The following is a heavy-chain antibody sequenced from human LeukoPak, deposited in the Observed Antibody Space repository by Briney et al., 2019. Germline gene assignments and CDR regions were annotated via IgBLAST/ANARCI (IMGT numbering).Heavy chain of an antibody. CDR3: ARKSGSYYAPFDY. CDR2: MNSNSGNT. V-gene: IGHV1-8*03. J-gene: IGHJ4*02. Sequence: ASVKVSCKASGYTFTSYDINWVRQATGQGLEWMGWMNSNSGNTGYAQKFQGRVTITRNTSISTAYMELSSLRSEDTAVYYCARKSGSYYAPFDYWGQGILVTVSS. CDR1: GYTFTSYD. D-gene: IGHD1-26*01.